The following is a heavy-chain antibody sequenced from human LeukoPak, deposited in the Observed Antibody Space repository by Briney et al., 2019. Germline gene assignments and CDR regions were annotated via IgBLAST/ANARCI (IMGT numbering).Heavy chain of an antibody. D-gene: IGHD3-22*01. CDR2: ISAYNGNT. J-gene: IGHJ4*02. V-gene: IGHV1-18*01. Sequence: ASVKVSCKASGYTFTSYGISWVRQAPGQGLEWMGWISAYNGNTNYAQKLQGRVTMTTDTSTSTAYVELRSLRSDDTAVYYCARETYYYDSSGYKGSFDYWGQGTLVTVSS. CDR1: GYTFTSYG. CDR3: ARETYYYDSSGYKGSFDY.